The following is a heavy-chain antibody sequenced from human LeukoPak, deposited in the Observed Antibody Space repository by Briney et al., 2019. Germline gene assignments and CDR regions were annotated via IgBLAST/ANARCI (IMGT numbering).Heavy chain of an antibody. D-gene: IGHD6-19*01. CDR2: TSACNGNT. CDR1: GYTFTSYD. V-gene: IGHV1-18*01. J-gene: IGHJ4*02. Sequence: ASVKVSCKASGYTFTSYDINWVRQATGQGLEWMGWTSACNGNTNYAQKLQGRVTMTTDTSTSTAYMELRSLRSDDTAVYYCARDSASSSGYWDQGTLVTVSS. CDR3: ARDSASSSGY.